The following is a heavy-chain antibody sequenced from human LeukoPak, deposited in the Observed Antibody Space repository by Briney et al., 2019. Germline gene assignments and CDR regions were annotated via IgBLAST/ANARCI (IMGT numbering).Heavy chain of an antibody. Sequence: ASVKVSCKTSGYTFTTYHINWVRQATGQGLEWLGWVNPYSGDRGYAQKFQGRLSITSDTSISTAYMELGGLRSDDTAVYFCARTTSFTASGYDYWGQGTPVTVSS. CDR3: ARTTSFTASGYDY. CDR1: GYTFTTYH. D-gene: IGHD6-25*01. V-gene: IGHV1-8*03. J-gene: IGHJ4*02. CDR2: VNPYSGDR.